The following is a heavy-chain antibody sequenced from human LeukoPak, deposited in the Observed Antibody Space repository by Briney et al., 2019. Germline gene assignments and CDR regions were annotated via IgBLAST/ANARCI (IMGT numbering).Heavy chain of an antibody. CDR3: AGSGLGD. CDR2: ISSSSGNI. V-gene: IGHV3-48*01. Sequence: GGSLRLSCAASGFTFSSYSMNWVRQAPGKGLEWVSYISSSSGNIYYADSVKGRFTISRDNAKTSLYLQMNSLRAEDTAVYYCAGSGLGDWGQGTLVTVSS. CDR1: GFTFSSYS. J-gene: IGHJ4*02. D-gene: IGHD3-10*01.